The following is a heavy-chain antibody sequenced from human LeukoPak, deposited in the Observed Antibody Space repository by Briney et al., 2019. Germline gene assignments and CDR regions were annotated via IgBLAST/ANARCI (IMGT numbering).Heavy chain of an antibody. CDR2: IGGSGGST. CDR3: AKDKTAPTVTTMDY. Sequence: GGSLRLSCAASGFIFSSYVMSWVRQAPGKGLEWVSGIGGSGGSTYYADSVKGRFTLSRDNSKNTVFLQMNSLRAEDTAVYYCAKDKTAPTVTTMDYWGQGTLVTVSS. D-gene: IGHD4-17*01. CDR1: GFIFSSYV. V-gene: IGHV3-23*01. J-gene: IGHJ4*02.